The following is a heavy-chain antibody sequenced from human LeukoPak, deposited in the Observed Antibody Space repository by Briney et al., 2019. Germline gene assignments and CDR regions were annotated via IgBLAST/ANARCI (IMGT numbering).Heavy chain of an antibody. CDR2: INPGGGST. CDR3: ARFTGQIDWYFDL. D-gene: IGHD1-1*01. CDR1: GYTFTSYY. J-gene: IGHJ2*01. Sequence: EASVKVSCKASGYTFTSYYMHWVRQAPGQGLEWMGIINPGGGSTSYAQKFQGRVTMTRDTSTSTVYMELSSLRSEDTAVYYCARFTGQIDWYFDLWGRGTLVTVSS. V-gene: IGHV1-46*01.